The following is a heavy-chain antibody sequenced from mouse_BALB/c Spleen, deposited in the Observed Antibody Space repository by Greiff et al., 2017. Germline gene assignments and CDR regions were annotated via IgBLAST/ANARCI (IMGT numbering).Heavy chain of an antibody. Sequence: DVQLQESGPGLVKPSQSLSLTCSVTGYSITSGYYWNWIRQFPGNKLEWMGYISYDGSNNYNPSLKNRISITRDTSKNQFFLKLNSVTTEDTATYYCAWIYYDYDGAYWGQGTLVTVSA. CDR1: GYSITSGYY. V-gene: IGHV3-6*02. CDR3: AWIYYDYDGAY. CDR2: ISYDGSN. D-gene: IGHD2-4*01. J-gene: IGHJ3*01.